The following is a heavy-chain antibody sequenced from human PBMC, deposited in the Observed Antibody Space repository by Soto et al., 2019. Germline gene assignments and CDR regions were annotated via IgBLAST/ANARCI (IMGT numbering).Heavy chain of an antibody. V-gene: IGHV4-59*01. J-gene: IGHJ4*02. D-gene: IGHD4-17*01. CDR3: ARAPPYGDYALDY. CDR2: ISYSGST. CDR1: GGSISSYY. Sequence: SETLSLSCTVSGGSISSYYWIWIRQPPGKGLEWIGYISYSGSTNYNPSLKSRPTISVDTSKNQFSLKPRSVTAADTAVYYCARAPPYGDYALDYGGQGILVTVSS.